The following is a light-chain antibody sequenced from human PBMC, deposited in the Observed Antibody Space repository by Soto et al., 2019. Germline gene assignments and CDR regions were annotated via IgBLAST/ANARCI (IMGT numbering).Light chain of an antibody. CDR2: GNS. V-gene: IGLV1-40*01. CDR1: SSNIGAGYD. J-gene: IGLJ2*01. Sequence: QSVLTQPPSVSGAPGQRVTISCTGSSSNIGAGYDVHWYQQLPGTAPKLLIYGNSNRPSGVPDRFYGSKSGTSASLAITGLKDEDEADYYCQSYDSSLSGSVFGGGTKLTVL. CDR3: QSYDSSLSGSV.